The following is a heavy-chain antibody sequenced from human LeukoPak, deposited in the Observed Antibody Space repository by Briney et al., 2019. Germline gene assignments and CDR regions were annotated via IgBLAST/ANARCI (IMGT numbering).Heavy chain of an antibody. CDR2: ISSSSSYI. CDR1: GFTFSSYS. Sequence: PGGSLRLSCAASGFTFSSYSMNWVRQAPGKGLEWVSSISSSSSYIYYADSVKGRFTISRDSAKNSLYLQMNSLRAEDTAVYYCAREEVVVAAILASYYGMDVWGKGTTVTVSS. J-gene: IGHJ6*04. D-gene: IGHD2-15*01. CDR3: AREEVVVAAILASYYGMDV. V-gene: IGHV3-21*01.